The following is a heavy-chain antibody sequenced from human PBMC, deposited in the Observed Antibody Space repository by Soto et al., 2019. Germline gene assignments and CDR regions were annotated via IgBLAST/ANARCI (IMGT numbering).Heavy chain of an antibody. D-gene: IGHD6-19*01. CDR1: GGSFSGYY. Sequence: PSETLSLTCAVYGGSFSGYYWSWIRQPPGKGLEWIGEINHSGSTNYNPSLKSRVTISVDTSKNQFSLKLSSVTAADTAVYYCARPTRVAGTGAEYFQHWGQGTLVTVSS. J-gene: IGHJ1*01. CDR3: ARPTRVAGTGAEYFQH. V-gene: IGHV4-34*01. CDR2: INHSGST.